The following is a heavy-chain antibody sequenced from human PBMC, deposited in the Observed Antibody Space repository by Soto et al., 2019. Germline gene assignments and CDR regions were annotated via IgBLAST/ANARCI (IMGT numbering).Heavy chain of an antibody. CDR2: IKSKTDGGTT. D-gene: IGHD3-3*01. J-gene: IGHJ6*02. CDR3: TTGAYYDFWSGYYGSMDV. V-gene: IGHV3-15*01. CDR1: GFTFSNAW. Sequence: GGSLRLSCAASGFTFSNAWMSWVRQAPGKGLEWVGRIKSKTDGGTTDYAAPVKGRFTISRDDSKNTLYLQMNSLKTEDTAVYYCTTGAYYDFWSGYYGSMDVWGQGTTVTVSS.